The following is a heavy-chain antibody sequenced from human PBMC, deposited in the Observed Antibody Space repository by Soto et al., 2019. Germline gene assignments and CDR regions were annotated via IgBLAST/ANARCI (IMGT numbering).Heavy chain of an antibody. D-gene: IGHD4-4*01. CDR1: GYTFTGYY. Sequence: ASVKVSCKASGYTFTGYYMHWVRQAPGQGLEWMGWINPNSGGTNYAQKFQGRVTMTRDTSITTAYMEVSRLESDDTAVYYCARDSNSKYINYCCQGTLVTVSS. V-gene: IGHV1-2*02. CDR2: INPNSGGT. CDR3: ARDSNSKYINY. J-gene: IGHJ4*02.